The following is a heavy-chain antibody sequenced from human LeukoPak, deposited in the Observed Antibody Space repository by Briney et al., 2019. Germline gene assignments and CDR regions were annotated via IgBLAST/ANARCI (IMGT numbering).Heavy chain of an antibody. V-gene: IGHV4-34*01. CDR2: INHSGST. CDR3: ARTSRNAFDI. CDR1: GGSFSGYY. J-gene: IGHJ3*02. Sequence: SETLSLTCVVYGGSFSGYYWSWIRQPPGKGLEWIGEINHSGSTNYNPSLKSRVTISVDTSKNQFSLKLSSVTAADTAVYYCARTSRNAFDIWGQGTMVTVSS.